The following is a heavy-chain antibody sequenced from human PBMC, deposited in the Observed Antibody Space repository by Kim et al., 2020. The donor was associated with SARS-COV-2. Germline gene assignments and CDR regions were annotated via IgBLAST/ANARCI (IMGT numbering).Heavy chain of an antibody. J-gene: IGHJ4*02. CDR2: IPFDGSNT. D-gene: IGHD6-19*01. CDR1: GFTFTMYS. V-gene: IGHV3-30*04. Sequence: GGSLRLSCAASGFTFTMYSMHWVRQVPGKGLEWVAFIPFDGSNTDYADSVKGRFTVSRDSSKNTAFLEMSRQRFADTALYFCARDPIYASGGGYFDSWGPGTLVTVSS. CDR3: ARDPIYASGGGYFDS.